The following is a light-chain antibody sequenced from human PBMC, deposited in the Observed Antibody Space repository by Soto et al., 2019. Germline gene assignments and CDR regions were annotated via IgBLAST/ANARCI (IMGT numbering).Light chain of an antibody. CDR1: TSDVGRYNY. J-gene: IGLJ1*01. CDR2: DVS. Sequence: QSVLTQPASVSGSPGQSITISCTGTTSDVGRYNYVSWYQQHPGKAPKLIIYDVSNRPSGVSNRFSGSKSGNTASLTISGLQAEDEADYYCNSYTSSRTYVFGTGTKVTVL. CDR3: NSYTSSRTYV. V-gene: IGLV2-14*01.